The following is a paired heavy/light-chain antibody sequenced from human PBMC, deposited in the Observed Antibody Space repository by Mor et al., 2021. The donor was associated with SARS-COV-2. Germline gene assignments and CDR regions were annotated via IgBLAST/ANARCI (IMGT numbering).Heavy chain of an antibody. CDR1: GFTFSDHY. Sequence: EVQLVESGGGLVQPGGSLRLSCAASGFTFSDHYLDWVRQAPGAGLEWVARSRDKGSGYTTQYAASVKGRFTISRDDSKNSLYLQMSSLKIEDTAVYYCATTYYYGTNGVSWGQGTLVTVSS. J-gene: IGHJ5*02. V-gene: IGHV3-72*01. CDR3: ATTYYYGTNGVS. D-gene: IGHD2-8*01. CDR2: SRDKGSGYTT.
Light chain of an antibody. V-gene: IGLV1-44*01. CDR1: SSNIGSNT. CDR3: AAWDDSLNGVV. CDR2: SNN. J-gene: IGLJ2*01. Sequence: QSVVTQPPSASGTPGQRVTISCSGSSSNIGSNTVNWYQQLPGTAPKLLIYSNNQRPSGVPDRFSGSKSGTSGSLAISGLQSEDEADYYCAAWDDSLNGVVFGGGTKLTVL.